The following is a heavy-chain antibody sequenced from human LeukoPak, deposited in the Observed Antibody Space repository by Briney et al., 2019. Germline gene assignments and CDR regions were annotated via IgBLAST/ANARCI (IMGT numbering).Heavy chain of an antibody. J-gene: IGHJ4*02. D-gene: IGHD1-26*01. CDR3: ARDIVEATNYGHDY. V-gene: IGHV3-21*01. CDR2: ISSSSSYI. CDR1: GFTFSSYA. Sequence: GGSLRLSCAASGFTFSSYAMSWVRQAPGKGLEWVSSISSSSSYIYYADSVKGRFTISRDNAKNSLYLQMNSLRAEDTAVYYCARDIVEATNYGHDYWGQGTLVTVSS.